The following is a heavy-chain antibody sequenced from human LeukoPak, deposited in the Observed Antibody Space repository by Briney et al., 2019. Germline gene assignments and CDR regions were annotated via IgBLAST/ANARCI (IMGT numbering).Heavy chain of an antibody. D-gene: IGHD2-21*02. CDR2: IYYSGST. J-gene: IGHJ4*02. CDR1: GGSISSGDYY. CDR3: ARGVVVTAATFDY. Sequence: SQTLSLTCTVSGGSISSGDYYWSWIRQPPGKGLEWIGYIYYSGSTYYNPSLKSRVIISVDTSKNQFSLKLSSVTAADTAVYYCARGVVVTAATFDYWGQGTLVTVSS. V-gene: IGHV4-30-4*01.